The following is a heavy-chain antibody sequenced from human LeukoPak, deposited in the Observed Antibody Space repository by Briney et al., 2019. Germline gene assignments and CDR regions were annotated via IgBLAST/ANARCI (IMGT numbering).Heavy chain of an antibody. J-gene: IGHJ4*02. Sequence: SQTLPLTCAISGDSVSSNSAAWNWIRQSPSRGLEWLGRTYYRSKWYNDYAVSVKSRITINPDTSKNQFSLQLNSVTPEDTAVYYCAREGGLGNTAMAAPREWGQGTLVTVSS. CDR3: AREGGLGNTAMAAPRE. CDR1: GDSVSSNSAA. V-gene: IGHV6-1*01. D-gene: IGHD5-18*01. CDR2: TYYRSKWYN.